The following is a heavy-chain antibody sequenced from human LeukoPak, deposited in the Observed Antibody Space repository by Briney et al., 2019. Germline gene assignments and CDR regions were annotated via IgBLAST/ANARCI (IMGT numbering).Heavy chain of an antibody. Sequence: ASVKVSCKASGYTFTNYYMHWVRQAPGQGLEWMGIINPSGGSTSYAQKFQGRVTMTRDTSTSTVYMELSSLRSEDTAVYYCARDGPLYYGMDVWGQGTTVTVSS. CDR3: ARDGPLYYGMDV. CDR2: INPSGGST. V-gene: IGHV1-46*01. CDR1: GYTFTNYY. J-gene: IGHJ6*02.